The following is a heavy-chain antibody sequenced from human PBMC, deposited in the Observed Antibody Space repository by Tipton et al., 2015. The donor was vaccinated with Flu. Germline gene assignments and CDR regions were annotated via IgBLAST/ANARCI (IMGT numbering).Heavy chain of an antibody. CDR2: INPNSGGT. Sequence: QVQLVQSGAEVKKPGASVKVSCKASGYTFTGYYMHWVRQAPGQGLEWMGRINPNSGGTNYAQKFQGRVTMTRDTSISTAYMELSRLGSDDTAVYYCARVGSSSSFYYYGMDVWGQGTTVTVSS. CDR1: GYTFTGYY. CDR3: ARVGSSSSFYYYGMDV. V-gene: IGHV1-2*06. D-gene: IGHD6-6*01. J-gene: IGHJ6*02.